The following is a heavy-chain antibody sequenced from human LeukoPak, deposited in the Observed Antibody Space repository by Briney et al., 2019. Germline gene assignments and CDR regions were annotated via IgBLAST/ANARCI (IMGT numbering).Heavy chain of an antibody. CDR2: ISSSGSTI. V-gene: IGHV3-48*03. CDR3: AGSSGPNWFDP. CDR1: GFTFSSYE. D-gene: IGHD3-22*01. J-gene: IGHJ5*02. Sequence: PGGSLRLSCAASGFTFSSYEMNWVRQAPGKGLEWVSYISSSGSTIYYADSVRGRFAISRDNAENTLYLQMNSLRADDTAVYYCAGSSGPNWFDPWGQGTLVTVSS.